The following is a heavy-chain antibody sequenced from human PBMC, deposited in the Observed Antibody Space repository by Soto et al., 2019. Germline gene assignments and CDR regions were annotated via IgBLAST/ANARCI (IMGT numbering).Heavy chain of an antibody. CDR2: INSDGSST. V-gene: IGHV3-74*01. J-gene: IGHJ4*02. D-gene: IGHD4-17*01. CDR3: ASEGHEYGDLYFDY. CDR1: GFTFSSYW. Sequence: EVQLVESGGGLVQPGGSLRLSCAASGFTFSSYWMHWVRQAPGKGLVWVSRINSDGSSTSYADSVKGRFTISRDNAKNTVYLQMDSLRAGGTAVYYCASEGHEYGDLYFDYWGQGTLGTVFS.